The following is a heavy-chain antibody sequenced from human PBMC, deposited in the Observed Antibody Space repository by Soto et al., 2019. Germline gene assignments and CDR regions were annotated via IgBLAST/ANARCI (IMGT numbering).Heavy chain of an antibody. J-gene: IGHJ4*02. V-gene: IGHV4-31*03. D-gene: IGHD1-1*01. Sequence: QVQLQESGPGLVKPSQTLSLTCTVSGGSISSGGYSWSWIRQHPGKGPEWIGYIYYSGSTYYNQTRRGGITLSVDTSKNQFSLKLSSVTAADTAVYYCARKGACDGIFDYWGQGTLVTVSS. CDR2: IYYSGST. CDR1: GGSISSGGYS. CDR3: ARKGACDGIFDY.